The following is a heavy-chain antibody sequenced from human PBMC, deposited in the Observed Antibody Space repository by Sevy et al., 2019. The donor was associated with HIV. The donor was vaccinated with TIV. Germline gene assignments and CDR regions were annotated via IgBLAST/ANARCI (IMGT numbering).Heavy chain of an antibody. CDR3: ARAYCSGGSCYSLAY. Sequence: ASVKVSCNASGYTFTSYRVSCVRQAPGQGLEWMGWISAHNGDTHYAQKFQGRVTMTTDTPTSTAYMDLRSLRSDDTAVYYCARAYCSGGSCYSLAYWGQGTLVTVSS. V-gene: IGHV1-18*01. D-gene: IGHD2-15*01. J-gene: IGHJ4*02. CDR1: GYTFTSYR. CDR2: ISAHNGDT.